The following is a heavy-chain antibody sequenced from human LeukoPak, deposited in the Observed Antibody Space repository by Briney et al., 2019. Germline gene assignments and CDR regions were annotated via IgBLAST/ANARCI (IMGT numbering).Heavy chain of an antibody. CDR1: GCIFSKYA. V-gene: IGHV3-9*01. CDR3: AKGRGGSRKFDAFDI. D-gene: IGHD2-15*01. J-gene: IGHJ3*02. CDR2: FSWNSASI. Sequence: GGSLRLSCAASGCIFSKYAMHWGRQAPGKGLELVSVFSWNSASIDYVDSVKGRFTISRDNAKNSPYLQMNSVRAEDTALYYCAKGRGGSRKFDAFDIWGQGTMVTVSS.